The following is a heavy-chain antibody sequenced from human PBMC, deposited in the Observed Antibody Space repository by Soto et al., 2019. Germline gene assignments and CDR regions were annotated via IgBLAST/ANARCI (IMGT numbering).Heavy chain of an antibody. CDR3: AKDRNHYGSGSYFDY. D-gene: IGHD3-10*01. Sequence: PGGSLRLSCAASGFAFNIYAMSWVRQAPGKGLEWVSVISGSADSTNYADSAKGRFTISRDNSKNTVYLQMNSLRVEDTAVYYCAKDRNHYGSGSYFDYWGQGTLVTVSS. CDR2: ISGSADST. J-gene: IGHJ4*02. CDR1: GFAFNIYA. V-gene: IGHV3-23*01.